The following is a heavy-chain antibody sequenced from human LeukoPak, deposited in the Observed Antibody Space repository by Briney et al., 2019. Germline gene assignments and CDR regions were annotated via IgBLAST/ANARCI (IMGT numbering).Heavy chain of an antibody. J-gene: IGHJ4*02. CDR1: GFTFSSYG. CDR2: ISGSGGST. D-gene: IGHD6-19*01. CDR3: AKYSSGWTGYFDY. V-gene: IGHV3-23*01. Sequence: GGSLRLSCAASGFTFSSYGMSWVRQAPGKGLEWVSAISGSGGSTYYADSVKGWFTISRDNSKNTLYLQMNSLRAEDTAVYYCAKYSSGWTGYFDYWGQGTLVTVSS.